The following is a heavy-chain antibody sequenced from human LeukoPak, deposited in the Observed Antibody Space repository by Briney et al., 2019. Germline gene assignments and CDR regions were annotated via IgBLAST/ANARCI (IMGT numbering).Heavy chain of an antibody. CDR2: INWDGGST. J-gene: IGHJ6*03. CDR1: GFTFDDYG. Sequence: GGSLRLSCAASGFTFDDYGMSWVRQAPGKGLEWVSGINWDGGSTGYADSVKGRFTISRDNAKNSLYLQMNSLRVEDTALYYCGRGRYDYYMDVWGKGTAVTVSS. V-gene: IGHV3-20*04. CDR3: GRGRYDYYMDV.